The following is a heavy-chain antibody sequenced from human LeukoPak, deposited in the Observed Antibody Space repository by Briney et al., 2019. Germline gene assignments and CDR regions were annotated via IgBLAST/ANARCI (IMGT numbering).Heavy chain of an antibody. Sequence: SGGSLRLSCVASGFTLTDYAMHWVRQAPGKGLEWVGVISYDGTNKYYGDSVKGRFTISRDNSRNTLYLQMSSLRTEDTALYYCARRLRFGDYLPDFWGQGTLVSVSS. V-gene: IGHV3-30-3*01. CDR3: ARRLRFGDYLPDF. D-gene: IGHD4-17*01. J-gene: IGHJ4*02. CDR2: ISYDGTNK. CDR1: GFTLTDYA.